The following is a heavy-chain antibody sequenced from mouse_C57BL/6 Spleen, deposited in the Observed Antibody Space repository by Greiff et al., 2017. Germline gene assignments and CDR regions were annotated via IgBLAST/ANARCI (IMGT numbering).Heavy chain of an antibody. CDR3: ARGGDYDVYWYFDV. V-gene: IGHV1-80*01. Sequence: QVQLQQSGAELVKPGASVKISCKASGYAFSSYWMNWVKQRPGKGLEWIGQIYPGDGDTNYNGKFKGKGTLTADKSSSTAYMQLSSLTSEDSAVYFCARGGDYDVYWYFDVWGTGTTGTVSS. D-gene: IGHD2-4*01. CDR2: IYPGDGDT. J-gene: IGHJ1*03. CDR1: GYAFSSYW.